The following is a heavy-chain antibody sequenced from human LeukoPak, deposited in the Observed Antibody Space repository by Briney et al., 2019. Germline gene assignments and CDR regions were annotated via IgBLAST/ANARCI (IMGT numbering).Heavy chain of an antibody. CDR3: ARDHLGDSYSDF. J-gene: IGHJ4*02. CDR1: GFTFSSYA. V-gene: IGHV3-23*01. CDR2: ISGSGVST. Sequence: GGSLRLSCAASGFTFSSYAMSWVRQAPGKGLEWVSVISGSGVSTYYGDSVKGRFTISRDNSKNTLHLQMNSLRAEDTAVYYCARDHLGDSYSDFWGQGTLVTVSS. D-gene: IGHD3-10*01.